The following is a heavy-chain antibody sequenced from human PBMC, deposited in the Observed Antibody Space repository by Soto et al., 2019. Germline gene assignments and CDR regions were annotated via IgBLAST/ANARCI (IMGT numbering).Heavy chain of an antibody. J-gene: IGHJ4*02. Sequence: QITLKESGPTLAKPTQTLTLTCTFSGFSLNTSGVGVDWIRQPPGKALEWLALFYWDGDKHYSTSLKTRPTIXKXXAKDRVVLTITNMDPVDTATYCCADKANGAAPYDHWGQGTLVTVSS. V-gene: IGHV2-5*02. CDR1: GFSLNTSGVG. D-gene: IGHD4-17*01. CDR2: FYWDGDK. CDR3: ADKANGAAPYDH.